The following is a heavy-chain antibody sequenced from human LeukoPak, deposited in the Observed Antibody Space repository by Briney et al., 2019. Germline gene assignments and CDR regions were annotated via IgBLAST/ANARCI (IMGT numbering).Heavy chain of an antibody. V-gene: IGHV3-30-3*01. D-gene: IGHD7-27*01. CDR1: GFTFSSYA. CDR2: ISYDGSNK. J-gene: IGHJ4*02. CDR3: ARGTNWLDY. Sequence: GGSLRLSCAASGFTFSSYAMHWVRQAPGKGLEWVAVISYDGSNKCYADSVKGRFTISRDNSKNTLYLQMNSLRAEDTAVYYCARGTNWLDYWGQGTLVTVSS.